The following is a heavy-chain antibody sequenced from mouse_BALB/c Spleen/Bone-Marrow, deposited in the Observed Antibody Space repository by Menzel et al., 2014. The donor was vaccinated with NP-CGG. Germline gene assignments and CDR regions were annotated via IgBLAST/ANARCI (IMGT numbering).Heavy chain of an antibody. CDR1: GYTFSNYW. Sequence: QVQLKQSGAELMKPGASVKISCKATGYTFSNYWIDWVKQRPGHGLEWIGEILPGSGTANYNEKFTGKATFTADTSSNTAYMQLSSLTSEDSALYYCARASVVPYYFDFWGQGTTLTVSS. CDR3: ARASVVPYYFDF. D-gene: IGHD1-1*01. J-gene: IGHJ2*01. CDR2: ILPGSGTA. V-gene: IGHV1-9*01.